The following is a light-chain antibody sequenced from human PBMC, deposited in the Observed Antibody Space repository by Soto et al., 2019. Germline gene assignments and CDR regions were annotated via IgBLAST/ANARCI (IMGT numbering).Light chain of an antibody. Sequence: QSVLTQPPSVSGAPGQRVTISCTGISSNIGAGYDVHWYQQLPGTAPKLLIYGNSNRPSGVPDRFSGSKSGTSASLAITGLQAEDEADYYCQSYDSSLSGVVFGGGTKLPVL. CDR2: GNS. V-gene: IGLV1-40*01. CDR1: SSNIGAGYD. J-gene: IGLJ2*01. CDR3: QSYDSSLSGVV.